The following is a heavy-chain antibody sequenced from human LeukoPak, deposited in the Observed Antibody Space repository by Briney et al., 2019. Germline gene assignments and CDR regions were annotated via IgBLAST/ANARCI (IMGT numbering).Heavy chain of an antibody. D-gene: IGHD6-13*01. CDR3: ARRGSSWGNYYYYMDV. J-gene: IGHJ6*03. V-gene: IGHV1-18*01. Sequence: ASVKVSCKASGYTFTSYGISWVRQAPGQGLEWMGWISAYNGNTNYAQKLQGRVTMTTDTSTSTAYMELRSLRSDDTAVYYCARRGSSWGNYYYYMDVWGKGTTVTISS. CDR1: GYTFTSYG. CDR2: ISAYNGNT.